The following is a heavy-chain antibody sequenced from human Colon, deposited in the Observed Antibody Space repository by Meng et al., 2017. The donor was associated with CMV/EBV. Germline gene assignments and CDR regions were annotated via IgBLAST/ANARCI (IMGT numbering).Heavy chain of an antibody. Sequence: QVQLVQSGCEVKKPGASVKVSCKASGYTFTNYGISWVRQAPGQGLEWMGWISAYTGDTYYAQKFQGRVTMTTDTSTSTAYMELRSLRSDDTAVYYCVRESQSGSYIYLQHWGQGTLVTVSS. CDR1: GYTFTNYG. J-gene: IGHJ1*01. CDR2: ISAYTGDT. D-gene: IGHD1-26*01. CDR3: VRESQSGSYIYLQH. V-gene: IGHV1-18*01.